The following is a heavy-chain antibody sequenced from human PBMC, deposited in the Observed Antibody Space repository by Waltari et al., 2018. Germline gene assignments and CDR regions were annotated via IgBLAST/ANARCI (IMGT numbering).Heavy chain of an antibody. CDR2: INHSGST. V-gene: IGHV4-34*01. Sequence: QVQLQQWGAGLLKPSETLSLTCAVYGGSFSGYYWSWIRQPPGKGLEWIGEINHSGSTNYNPSLKSRVTISVDTSKNQFSLKLSSVTAADTAVYYCARGKRGIVVVTAFDYWGQGTLVTVSS. CDR3: ARGKRGIVVVTAFDY. CDR1: GGSFSGYY. J-gene: IGHJ4*02. D-gene: IGHD2-21*02.